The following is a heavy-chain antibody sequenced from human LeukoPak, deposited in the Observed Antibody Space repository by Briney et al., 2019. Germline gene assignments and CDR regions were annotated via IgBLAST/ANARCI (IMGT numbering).Heavy chain of an antibody. CDR2: ATALGGK. Sequence: GESLRLSCAASGFPFSTYSMMWVRQAPGKGLQWVSGATALGGKYYSDSVRGRFTVSRDDSESTLYLQMSSLRAEDTAIYFCAKGSTGGKVDWFDPWGQGTLVTVSS. D-gene: IGHD4-23*01. CDR1: GFPFSTYS. J-gene: IGHJ5*02. V-gene: IGHV3-23*01. CDR3: AKGSTGGKVDWFDP.